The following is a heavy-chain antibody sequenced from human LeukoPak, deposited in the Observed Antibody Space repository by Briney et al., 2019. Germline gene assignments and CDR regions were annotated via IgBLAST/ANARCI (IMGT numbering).Heavy chain of an antibody. CDR3: ARAPSPYYYYGMDV. Sequence: SETLSLTCAVYGGSFSGYYWSWIRQPPGKGLEWIGEINHSGSTNYNPSLKSRVTISVDTSKNQFSLKLSSVTAADTAVYYCARAPSPYYYYGMDVWGQGTTVTVSS. V-gene: IGHV4-34*01. CDR2: INHSGST. J-gene: IGHJ6*02. CDR1: GGSFSGYY.